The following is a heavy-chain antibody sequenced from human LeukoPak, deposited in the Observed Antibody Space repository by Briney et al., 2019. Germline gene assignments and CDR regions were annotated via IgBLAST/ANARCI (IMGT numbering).Heavy chain of an antibody. CDR1: GGSFSGYY. J-gene: IGHJ4*02. D-gene: IGHD6-19*01. CDR2: IYYSGST. V-gene: IGHV4-59*01. CDR3: ARGVAVAVWSPYYFDY. Sequence: SETLSLTCAVYGGSFSGYYWSWIRQPPGKGLEWIGYIYYSGSTNYNPSLKSRVTISVDTSKNQFSLKLSSVTAADTAVYYCARGVAVAVWSPYYFDYWGQGTLVTVSS.